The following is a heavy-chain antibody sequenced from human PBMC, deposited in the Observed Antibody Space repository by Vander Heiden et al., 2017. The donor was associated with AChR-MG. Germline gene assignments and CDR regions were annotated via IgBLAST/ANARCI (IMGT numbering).Heavy chain of an antibody. CDR2: ISWNSGNK. J-gene: IGHJ4*02. CDR3: AKGPSGCSGGSCPGLFDY. CDR1: GFTFHDYA. V-gene: IGHV3-9*01. Sequence: EVQLVESGGGLVQPGRSLRLSCAASGFTFHDYAMHWVRQAPGKGLEWVSSISWNSGNKDYADSVKGRFTISRDNAKNSLYLQMNSLRAEDTALYYCAKGPSGCSGGSCPGLFDYWGQGTLVTVSS. D-gene: IGHD2-15*01.